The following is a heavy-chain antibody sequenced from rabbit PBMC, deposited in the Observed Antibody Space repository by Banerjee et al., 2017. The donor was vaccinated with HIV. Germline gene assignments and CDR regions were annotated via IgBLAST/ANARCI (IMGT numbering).Heavy chain of an antibody. CDR3: ASSLSLFCDAGAEFSL. V-gene: IGHV1S40*01. CDR2: IYTGSTST. CDR1: GFDFSSSYC. J-gene: IGHJ4*01. Sequence: QSLEESGGDLVKPGASLTLTCTASGFDFSSSYCMCWVRQAPGKGLEWIACIYTGSTSTYYASWAKGRFTISKTSSTTVTLQMTSLTAADTATYFCASSLSLFCDAGAEFSLWGPGTLVTVS. D-gene: IGHD4-2*01.